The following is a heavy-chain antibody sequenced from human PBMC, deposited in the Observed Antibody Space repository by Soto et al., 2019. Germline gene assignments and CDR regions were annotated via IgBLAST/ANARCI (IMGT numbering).Heavy chain of an antibody. D-gene: IGHD6-19*01. CDR3: ARWGSGWYYFDY. J-gene: IGHJ4*02. CDR1: GGSITNYY. CDR2: IYYSGTT. V-gene: IGHV4-59*12. Sequence: SETLSLTCTVSGGSITNYYWSWIRQPPGKGLEWIGYIYYSGTTNYNPSLKSRVTISVDTSKNQFSLKLSSVTAADTAVYYCARWGSGWYYFDYWGQGTLVTVSS.